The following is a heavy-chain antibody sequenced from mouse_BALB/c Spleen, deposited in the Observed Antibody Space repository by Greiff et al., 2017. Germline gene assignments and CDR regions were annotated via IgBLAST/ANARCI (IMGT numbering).Heavy chain of an antibody. J-gene: IGHJ4*01. CDR3: ARGRQYAMDY. CDR2: IYPGDGDT. D-gene: IGHD3-3*01. Sequence: QVQLQQSGAELARPGASVKLSCKASGYTFTSYWMQWVKQRPGQGLEWIEAIYPGDGDTRYTQKFKGKATLTADKSSSTAYMQLSSLASEDSAVYYCARGRQYAMDYWGQGTSVTVSS. CDR1: GYTFTSYW. V-gene: IGHV1-87*01.